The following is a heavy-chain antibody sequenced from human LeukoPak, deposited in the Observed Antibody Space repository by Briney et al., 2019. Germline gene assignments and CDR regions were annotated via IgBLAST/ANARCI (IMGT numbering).Heavy chain of an antibody. J-gene: IGHJ4*02. D-gene: IGHD2-15*01. CDR1: GGSISSGSYY. CDR2: IYTSGST. Sequence: PSQTLSLTCTVSGGSISSGSYYRSWIRQPAGKGLEWIGRIYTSGSTNYNPSLKSRVTISVDTSKNQFSLKLSSVTAADTAVYYCARAQCSGGSCYYFDYWGQGTLVTVSS. CDR3: ARAQCSGGSCYYFDY. V-gene: IGHV4-61*02.